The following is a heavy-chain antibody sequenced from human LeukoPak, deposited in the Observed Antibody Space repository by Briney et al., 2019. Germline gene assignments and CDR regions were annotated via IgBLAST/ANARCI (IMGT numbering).Heavy chain of an antibody. V-gene: IGHV3-48*03. J-gene: IGHJ4*02. Sequence: AGGSLRLSCAASGFTFSGYEMNWVRQAPEKGLEWVSYISSSGGTMYYADSVRGRFTISRDNAKNSLYLQMNSLRVEDTAVYYCAGTLMVPSDYWGQGTLVTVSS. CDR1: GFTFSGYE. D-gene: IGHD3-10*01. CDR2: ISSSGGTM. CDR3: AGTLMVPSDY.